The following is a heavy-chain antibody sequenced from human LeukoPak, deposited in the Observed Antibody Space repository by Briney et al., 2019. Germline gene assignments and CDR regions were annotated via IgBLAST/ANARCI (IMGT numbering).Heavy chain of an antibody. V-gene: IGHV4-59*01. CDR2: IYYSGST. D-gene: IGHD3-22*01. CDR1: GGSISSYY. Sequence: SETLSPTCTVSGGSISSYYWSWIRQPPGKGLEWIGYIYYSGSTNYNPSLKSRVTISVDTSKNQFSLKLSSVTAADTAVYYCARASGYYYDSSGYSPASGPVDYWGQGTLVTVSS. J-gene: IGHJ4*02. CDR3: ARASGYYYDSSGYSPASGPVDY.